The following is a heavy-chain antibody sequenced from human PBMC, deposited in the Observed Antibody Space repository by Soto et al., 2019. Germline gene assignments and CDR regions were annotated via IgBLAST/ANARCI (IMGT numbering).Heavy chain of an antibody. J-gene: IGHJ6*02. CDR2: ISAYNGNT. Sequence: GASVKVSCKASGYTFTSYGISWVRQAPGQGLGWMGWISAYNGNTNYAQKLQGRVTMTTDTSTSTAYMELRSLRSDDTAVYYCARAPPYYDFWSGYRNYYYYGMDVWGQGTTVTVS. D-gene: IGHD3-3*01. CDR1: GYTFTSYG. V-gene: IGHV1-18*01. CDR3: ARAPPYYDFWSGYRNYYYYGMDV.